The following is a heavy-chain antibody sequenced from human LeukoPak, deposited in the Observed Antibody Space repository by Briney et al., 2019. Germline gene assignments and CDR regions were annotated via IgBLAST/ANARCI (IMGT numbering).Heavy chain of an antibody. CDR2: ISGSGGTP. Sequence: RLSYAADEFTFISYAISRCRQAPGNGLDWHSAISGSGGTPYYAASVKSRFTNSRDNSKTTLYLQMNSLRAEDTAVYSCAMGNGPTVQWLGCFDYWGKGTLVCVSS. J-gene: IGHJ4*02. V-gene: IGHV3-23*01. CDR1: EFTFISYA. D-gene: IGHD6-19*01. CDR3: AMGNGPTVQWLGCFDY.